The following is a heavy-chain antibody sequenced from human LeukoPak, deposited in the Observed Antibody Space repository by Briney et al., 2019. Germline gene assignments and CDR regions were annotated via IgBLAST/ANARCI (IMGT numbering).Heavy chain of an antibody. CDR1: GFTFSSYG. Sequence: PGGSLRLSCAASGFTFSSYGMHWVRQAPGKGLEWVAVISYDGSNKYYADSVKGRFTISRDNSKNTLYLQMNSLRAEDTAAYYCAEDISRALNYYGSGSYPNYFDYWGQGTLVTVSS. J-gene: IGHJ4*02. V-gene: IGHV3-30*18. D-gene: IGHD3-10*01. CDR2: ISYDGSNK. CDR3: AEDISRALNYYGSGSYPNYFDY.